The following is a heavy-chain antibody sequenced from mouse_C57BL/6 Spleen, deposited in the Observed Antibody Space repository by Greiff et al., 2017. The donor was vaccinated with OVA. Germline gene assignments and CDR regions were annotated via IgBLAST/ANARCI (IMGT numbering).Heavy chain of an antibody. CDR1: GYTFTSYW. CDR3: ARGRIYYYGSSCVGDAMDY. D-gene: IGHD1-1*01. V-gene: IGHV1-55*01. Sequence: QVQLQQSGAELVKPGASVKMSCKASGYTFTSYWITWVKQRPGQGLEWIGDIYPGSGSTNYNEKFKSKATLTVDTSSSTAYMQLSSLTSEDSAVYYCARGRIYYYGSSCVGDAMDYWGQGTSVTVSS. CDR2: IYPGSGST. J-gene: IGHJ4*01.